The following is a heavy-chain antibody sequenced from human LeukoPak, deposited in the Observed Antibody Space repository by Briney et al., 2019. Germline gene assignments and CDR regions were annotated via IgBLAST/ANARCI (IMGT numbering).Heavy chain of an antibody. CDR3: ARDLVVMGIAVAGTNY. CDR1: GYTFTGYY. J-gene: IGHJ4*02. D-gene: IGHD6-19*01. V-gene: IGHV1-2*02. CDR2: IDPNTGGT. Sequence: ASVKVSCKASGYTFTGYYIHWVRQAPGQGLEWMGWIDPNTGGTNYAQKFQGRVTMTRDTSISTAYMELSRLRSDDTAVYYCARDLVVMGIAVAGTNYWGQGTLVTVSS.